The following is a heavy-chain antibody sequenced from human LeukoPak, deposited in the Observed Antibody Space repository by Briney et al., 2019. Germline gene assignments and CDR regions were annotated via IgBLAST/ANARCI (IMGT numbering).Heavy chain of an antibody. CDR1: GFTFSRYA. D-gene: IGHD5-18*01. CDR3: ARGLLRDGYTYSYSFDY. J-gene: IGHJ4*02. V-gene: IGHV3-66*01. CDR2: VYMGGTT. Sequence: GGSLRLSCTPSGFTFSRYAMNWVRQAPGKGLEWVSVVYMGGTTYYADSVKGRFTISRDITKNTIYLQMNNLRAEDTAVYYCARGLLRDGYTYSYSFDYWGQGTLVTVSS.